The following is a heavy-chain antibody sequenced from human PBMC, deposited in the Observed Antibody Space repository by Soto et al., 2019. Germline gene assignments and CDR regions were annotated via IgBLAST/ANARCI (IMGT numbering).Heavy chain of an antibody. CDR3: ARDGNVKYYDFWSGYYSDY. CDR1: GYTFTSYG. D-gene: IGHD3-3*01. J-gene: IGHJ4*02. Sequence: ASVKVSCKASGYTFTSYGISWVRQAPGQGLEWMGWISAYNGNTNYAQKLQGRVTMTTDTSTSTAYMELRSLRSDDTAVYYCARDGNVKYYDFWSGYYSDYWGQGTLVTVS. CDR2: ISAYNGNT. V-gene: IGHV1-18*04.